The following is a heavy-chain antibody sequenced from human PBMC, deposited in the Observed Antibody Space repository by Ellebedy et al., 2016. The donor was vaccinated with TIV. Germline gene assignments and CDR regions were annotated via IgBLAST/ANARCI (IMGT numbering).Heavy chain of an antibody. D-gene: IGHD5-12*01. CDR3: ARGGYGRPFDC. CDR1: GFTFSNYW. V-gene: IGHV3-7*03. CDR2: IKQDGSEK. J-gene: IGHJ4*02. Sequence: GGSLRLSCAASGFTFSNYWMKRVRQAPGKGLEWVANIKQDGSEKYYVDSVKGRFTVSRDNAKNSLFLQMNSLTVEDTAVYFCARGGYGRPFDCWGQGTLVTVSS.